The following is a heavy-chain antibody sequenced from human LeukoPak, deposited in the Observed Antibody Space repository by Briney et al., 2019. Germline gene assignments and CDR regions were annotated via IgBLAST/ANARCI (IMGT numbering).Heavy chain of an antibody. D-gene: IGHD5-24*01. J-gene: IGHJ4*02. CDR1: GYTFTSYY. CDR2: INPNSGGT. Sequence: ASVKVSCKASGYTFTSYYMHWVRQAPGQGLEWMGWINPNSGGTNYAQKFQGRVTMTRDTSISTAYMELSRLRSDDTAVYYCAREDGYNGFFDYWGQGTLVTVSS. V-gene: IGHV1-2*02. CDR3: AREDGYNGFFDY.